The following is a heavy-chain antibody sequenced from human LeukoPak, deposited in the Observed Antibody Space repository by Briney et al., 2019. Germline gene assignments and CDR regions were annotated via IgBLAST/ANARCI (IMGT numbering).Heavy chain of an antibody. Sequence: GASVKVSCKASGYTFTSYDINWVRQATGQGLEWMGWMNPNSGNTGYAQKFQGRVTMTRNTSISTAYMELSSLRSEDTAVYYCARGYCSGGSCYWGNWFDPWGQGTLVTVSS. CDR2: MNPNSGNT. V-gene: IGHV1-8*01. CDR1: GYTFTSYD. CDR3: ARGYCSGGSCYWGNWFDP. D-gene: IGHD2-15*01. J-gene: IGHJ5*02.